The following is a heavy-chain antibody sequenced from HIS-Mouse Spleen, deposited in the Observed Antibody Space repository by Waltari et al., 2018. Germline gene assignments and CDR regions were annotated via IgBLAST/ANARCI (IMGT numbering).Heavy chain of an antibody. CDR1: GGSISSSSYY. V-gene: IGHV4-39*07. J-gene: IGHJ2*01. Sequence: QLQLQESGPGLVKPSETLSLTCTVSGGSISSSSYYWGWIRQPPGKGLVWIGSIYYSGSTYHNPSLKSRVTLSVDTSKNQFSLKLSSVTAADTAVYYCAREIPYSSSLYDWYFDLWGRGTLVTVSS. CDR2: IYYSGST. CDR3: AREIPYSSSLYDWYFDL. D-gene: IGHD6-13*01.